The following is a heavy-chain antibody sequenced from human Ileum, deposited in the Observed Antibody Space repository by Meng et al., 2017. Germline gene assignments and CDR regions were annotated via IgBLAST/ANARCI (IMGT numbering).Heavy chain of an antibody. CDR3: ARRAHYGDPPR. CDR1: SGSFTNNNYY. V-gene: IGHV4-39*01. D-gene: IGHD4-17*01. CDR2: IYYGGST. J-gene: IGHJ4*02. Sequence: QLRLQESGPGRGKPSETLSRTCSVSSGSFTNNNYYWVWIRRPPGKGLGWIGSIYYGGSTYYNPSLKSRVTISVDTSTNQFSLKLISVTAADTAVYYCARRAHYGDPPRWGQGTLVTVSS.